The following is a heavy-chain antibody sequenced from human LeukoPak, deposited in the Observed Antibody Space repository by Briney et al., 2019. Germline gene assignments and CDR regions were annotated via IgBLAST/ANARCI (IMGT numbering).Heavy chain of an antibody. Sequence: GASVKVSCKASGGTFSSYAISWVRQAPGQGLEWMGGIIPIFGTANYAQKFQGRVTITADESTSTAYTELSSLRSEDTAVYYCATPLLSGYSNNVYYFDYWGQGTLVTVSS. CDR3: ATPLLSGYSNNVYYFDY. J-gene: IGHJ4*02. CDR1: GGTFSSYA. V-gene: IGHV1-69*01. CDR2: IIPIFGTA. D-gene: IGHD4-11*01.